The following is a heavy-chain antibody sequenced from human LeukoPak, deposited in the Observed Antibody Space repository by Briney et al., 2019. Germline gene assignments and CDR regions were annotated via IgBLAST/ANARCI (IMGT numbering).Heavy chain of an antibody. CDR1: GGSLSSHF. Sequence: SETLSLICTVSGGSLSSHFWSWIRQPPGKGLELIGHIYYTGTTYYNPSLNSRVTISLDTSRNQFSLRLTSVTAADTAVYYCARFSSDCSTASCYLTYWGQGTLVTVSS. V-gene: IGHV4-59*11. CDR3: ARFSSDCSTASCYLTY. CDR2: IYYTGTT. J-gene: IGHJ4*02. D-gene: IGHD2-2*01.